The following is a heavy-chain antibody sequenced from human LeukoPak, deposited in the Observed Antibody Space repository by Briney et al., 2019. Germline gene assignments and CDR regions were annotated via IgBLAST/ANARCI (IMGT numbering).Heavy chain of an antibody. D-gene: IGHD3-22*01. V-gene: IGHV3-74*01. CDR3: ARGPGSSGGAYVGDY. CDR1: GFTFSNHW. CDR2: IDGGGSST. Sequence: GGSLILSCVASGFTFSNHWMHWVHQVPGKGLVWVSRIDGGGSSTSYADSVKGRFSISRDNGENTLYLQMNSLRVEDTAVYYCARGPGSSGGAYVGDYWGHGTLVTVSS. J-gene: IGHJ4*01.